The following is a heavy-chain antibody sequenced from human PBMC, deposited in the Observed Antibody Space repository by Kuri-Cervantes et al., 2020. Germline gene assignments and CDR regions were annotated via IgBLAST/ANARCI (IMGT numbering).Heavy chain of an antibody. CDR2: IYYSGST. Sequence: SETLSLTCAVSGGSISAYYWNWIRQPPGKGLEWIGHIYYSGSTNYNPSLKSRVTISIDTSKKQFSLKLRSVTAADTAVYYCARDLSDYGDYDGGYWGQGTLVTVSS. D-gene: IGHD4-17*01. J-gene: IGHJ4*02. CDR1: GGSISAYY. CDR3: ARDLSDYGDYDGGY. V-gene: IGHV4-59*01.